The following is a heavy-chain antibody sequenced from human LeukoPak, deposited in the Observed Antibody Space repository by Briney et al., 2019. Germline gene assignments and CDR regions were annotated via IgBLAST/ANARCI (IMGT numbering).Heavy chain of an antibody. CDR1: GFTFGSYS. Sequence: PGGSLRLSCAASGFTFGSYSMNWVRQAPGKGLEWVSSISSSSSYIYYADSVKGRFTISRDNAKNSLYLQMNSLRAEDTAVYYCARVGASSRDAFDIWGQGTMVTVSS. J-gene: IGHJ3*02. CDR2: ISSSSSYI. D-gene: IGHD6-6*01. V-gene: IGHV3-21*01. CDR3: ARVGASSRDAFDI.